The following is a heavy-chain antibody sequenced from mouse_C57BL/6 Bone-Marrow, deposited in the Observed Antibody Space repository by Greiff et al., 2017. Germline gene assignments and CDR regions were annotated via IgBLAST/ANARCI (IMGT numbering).Heavy chain of an antibody. CDR2: IHPNSGST. V-gene: IGHV1-64*01. D-gene: IGHD2-14*01. CDR3: ARWGGTTGAGGYALDY. J-gene: IGHJ4*01. Sequence: QVQLQQPGAELVKPGASVKLSCKASGYTFTSYWMHWVKQRPGQGLEWIGMIHPNSGSTNYNEKFKSKATLTVDKSSSTAYMQLSSLTSEDSAVYDCARWGGTTGAGGYALDYWGQGTSVTVSS. CDR1: GYTFTSYW.